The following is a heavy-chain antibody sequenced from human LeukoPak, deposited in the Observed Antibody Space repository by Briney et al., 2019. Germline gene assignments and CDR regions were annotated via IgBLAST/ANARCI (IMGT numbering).Heavy chain of an antibody. Sequence: SETLPLTCTVSGGSISSYYWSWIRQPPGKGLEWIGYIYYSGSTNYNPSLKSRVTISVDTSKNQFSLKLSSVTAADTAVYYCARDEYDFWSGSPHLYYYYMDVWGKGTTVTVSS. CDR3: ARDEYDFWSGSPHLYYYYMDV. V-gene: IGHV4-59*01. CDR1: GGSISSYY. CDR2: IYYSGST. D-gene: IGHD3-3*01. J-gene: IGHJ6*03.